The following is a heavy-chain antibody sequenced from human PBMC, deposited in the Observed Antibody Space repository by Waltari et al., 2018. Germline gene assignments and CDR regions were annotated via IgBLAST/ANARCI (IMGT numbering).Heavy chain of an antibody. CDR3: ARHIYSSGWFFYFDH. CDR1: GYRFPGYW. D-gene: IGHD6-19*01. Sequence: VQLVQSGAAVKKPGESLTISCQGSGYRFPGYWIAWVRQMPGKGLEFLGLIYPDDSDVKYSPSFQGQVTISVDKSINTAYLQWGSLKASDTAMYFCARHIYSSGWFFYFDHWGQGTLVTVSS. V-gene: IGHV5-51*01. CDR2: IYPDDSDV. J-gene: IGHJ4*02.